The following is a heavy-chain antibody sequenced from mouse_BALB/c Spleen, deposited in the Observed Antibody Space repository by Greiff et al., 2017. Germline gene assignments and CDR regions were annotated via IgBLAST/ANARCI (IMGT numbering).Heavy chain of an antibody. J-gene: IGHJ2*01. CDR3: ARENYGSSFYFDY. CDR2: IWAGGST. Sequence: VQLKESGPGLVAPSQSLSITCTVSGFSLTSYGVHWVRQPPGKGLEWLGVIWAGGSTNYNSALMSRLSISKDNSKSQVFLKMNSLQTDDTAMYYCARENYGSSFYFDYWGQGTTLTVSS. V-gene: IGHV2-9*02. D-gene: IGHD1-1*01. CDR1: GFSLTSYG.